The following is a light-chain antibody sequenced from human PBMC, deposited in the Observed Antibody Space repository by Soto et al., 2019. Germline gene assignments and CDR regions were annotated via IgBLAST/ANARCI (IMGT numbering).Light chain of an antibody. CDR2: RNN. CDR3: AARDDSLSGHWV. Sequence: QSVLTQPPSASGTPGQRVTISCSGSSSNIGSEYVVWYQHLPGTAPNLLIYRNNQRPSEVPDRFAGSKSGTSASLAISGLRSEDEADYYCAARDDSLSGHWVFGGGTKLTVL. V-gene: IGLV1-47*01. J-gene: IGLJ3*02. CDR1: SSNIGSEY.